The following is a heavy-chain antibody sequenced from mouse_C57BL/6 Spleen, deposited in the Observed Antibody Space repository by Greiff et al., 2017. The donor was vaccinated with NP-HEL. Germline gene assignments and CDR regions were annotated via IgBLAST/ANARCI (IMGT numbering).Heavy chain of an antibody. Sequence: VQLQQPGAELVKPGASVKLSCKASGYTFTSYWMQWVKQRPGQGLEWIGEIDPSDSYTNYNQKFKGKATLTVDTSSSTAYMQLSSLTSEDSAVYYCARSSSVSSFDYWGQGTTLTVSS. CDR3: ARSSSVSSFDY. CDR1: GYTFTSYW. J-gene: IGHJ2*01. D-gene: IGHD3-2*02. V-gene: IGHV1-50*01. CDR2: IDPSDSYT.